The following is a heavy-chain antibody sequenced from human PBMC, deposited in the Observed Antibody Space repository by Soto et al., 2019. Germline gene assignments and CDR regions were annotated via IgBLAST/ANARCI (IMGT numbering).Heavy chain of an antibody. V-gene: IGHV3-23*01. D-gene: IGHD3-22*01. CDR1: GFTFSSSA. Sequence: SLRLSCASSGFTFSSSAVRWVRQAPGNVREWVSAISGSDRSTSYADSMKGRFAISRDNSKNTLYLQMNSLRAEDTAVYYCAKLAHDGSGYYSIRFGPWGQGTLVTVSS. J-gene: IGHJ5*02. CDR2: ISGSDRST. CDR3: AKLAHDGSGYYSIRFGP.